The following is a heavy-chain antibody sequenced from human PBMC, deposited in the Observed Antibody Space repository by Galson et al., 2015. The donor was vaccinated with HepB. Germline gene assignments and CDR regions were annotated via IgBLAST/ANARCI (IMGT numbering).Heavy chain of an antibody. D-gene: IGHD1-1*01. Sequence: SLRLSCAASGXXXXXXXXXXXXXAPWKVLXGVAXXSGXXGSTCYXXSVKGRFTISRDXXXXXXYLQMNSLRAEXTAVXYCAKGMPXXDNWELDYWGQGXL. V-gene: IGHV3-23*01. CDR1: GXXXXXXX. CDR2: XSGXXGST. CDR3: AKGMPXXDNWELDY. J-gene: IGHJ4*02.